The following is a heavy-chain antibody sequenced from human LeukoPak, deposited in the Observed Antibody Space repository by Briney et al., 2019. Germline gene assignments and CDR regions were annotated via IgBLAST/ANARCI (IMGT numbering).Heavy chain of an antibody. CDR3: AREGPRDYYYGMDV. CDR1: GFTFSDYY. V-gene: IGHV3-11*01. J-gene: IGHJ6*02. Sequence: GGSLRLSCAAFGFTFSDYYMSWIRQAPGKGLEWVSYISSSGSTIYYADSVKGRFTISRDNAKNSLYLQMNSLRAEDTAVYYCAREGPRDYYYGMDVWGQGTTVTVSS. CDR2: ISSSGSTI.